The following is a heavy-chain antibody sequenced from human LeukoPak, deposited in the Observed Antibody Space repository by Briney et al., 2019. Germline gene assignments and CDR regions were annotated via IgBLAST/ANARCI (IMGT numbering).Heavy chain of an antibody. V-gene: IGHV4-4*07. Sequence: PSETLSLTCTVSGGSISSYYWSWIRQPAGKGLEWIGRIYTSGSTNYNPSLKSRVTMSVDTSKNQFSLKLSSVTAADTAVYYCAREANWGSLGWFDPWGQGTLVTVSS. D-gene: IGHD7-27*01. CDR3: AREANWGSLGWFDP. CDR2: IYTSGST. J-gene: IGHJ5*02. CDR1: GGSISSYY.